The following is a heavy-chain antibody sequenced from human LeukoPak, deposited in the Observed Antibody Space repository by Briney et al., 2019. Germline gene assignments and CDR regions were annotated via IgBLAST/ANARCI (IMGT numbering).Heavy chain of an antibody. CDR2: IFHSGST. CDR1: GYSISSGDY. J-gene: IGHJ4*02. V-gene: IGHV4-38-2*01. D-gene: IGHD3-10*01. CDR3: ARGIYYPIEY. Sequence: SETLSLTCAVSGYSISSGDYWGWIRQSPGKGLEWIGNIFHSGSTYHNPSLKSRVTISVDTSKNEFSLKLSSVTAADTAVYYCARGIYYPIEYWGQGTLVTVSS.